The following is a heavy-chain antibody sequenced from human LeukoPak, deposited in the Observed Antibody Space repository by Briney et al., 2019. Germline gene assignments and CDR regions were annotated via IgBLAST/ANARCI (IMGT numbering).Heavy chain of an antibody. Sequence: GGSLRLSCAVSGFTFSSYAKNWVRQAPGKGLEWVSGMSGTGDTIHYADSVKGRFTISRDNSKNTVYLQMNSLRVDDTAVYYCATPDVRLQYFDWSPNEWGQGTLVTVSS. CDR1: GFTFSSYA. J-gene: IGHJ4*02. CDR3: ATPDVRLQYFDWSPNE. D-gene: IGHD3-9*01. V-gene: IGHV3-23*01. CDR2: MSGTGDTI.